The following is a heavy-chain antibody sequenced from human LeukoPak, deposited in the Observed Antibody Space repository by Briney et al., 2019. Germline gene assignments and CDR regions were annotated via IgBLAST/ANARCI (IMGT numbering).Heavy chain of an antibody. CDR2: INPNTGNP. J-gene: IGHJ6*02. D-gene: IGHD6-13*01. CDR1: GYTFSSYA. Sequence: GASVKVSCKASGYTFSSYAMNWVRQAPGQGLEWMGWINPNTGNPAYAQGFIGRFVFSLDTSVNTAYLQISSLKAEDTAVYYCARELGYPRTGYYGMDVWGQGTTVTVSS. V-gene: IGHV7-4-1*02. CDR3: ARELGYPRTGYYGMDV.